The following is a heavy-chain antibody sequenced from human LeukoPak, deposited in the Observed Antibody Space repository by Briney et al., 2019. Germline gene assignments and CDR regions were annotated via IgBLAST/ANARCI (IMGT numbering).Heavy chain of an antibody. CDR1: AFTFSNYA. CDR2: IKPDGSEK. V-gene: IGHV3-7*01. Sequence: GGSLRLSCAASAFTFSNYAMSWVRQAPGKGLQWVANIKPDGSEKYYVDSVKGRFTISRDNAKNSLYLQMNSLRAEDTAVYYCARNGPDIVVVVAAATSFDYWGQGTLVTVSS. D-gene: IGHD2-15*01. CDR3: ARNGPDIVVVVAAATSFDY. J-gene: IGHJ4*02.